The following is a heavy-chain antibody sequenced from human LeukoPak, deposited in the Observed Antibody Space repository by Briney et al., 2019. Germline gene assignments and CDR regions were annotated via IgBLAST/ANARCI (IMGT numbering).Heavy chain of an antibody. Sequence: GPLLLSCAASGFTFSSYAMSWVRQAPGKGLEWVSAISSSGGSTFNADSVKGRFTISRDNSKNTLYLQMNSLRAEDTAVYYCAKRGGLSSSSGWYYFDYWGQGTLVTVSS. CDR3: AKRGGLSSSSGWYYFDY. V-gene: IGHV3-23*01. CDR2: ISSSGGST. CDR1: GFTFSSYA. D-gene: IGHD6-6*01. J-gene: IGHJ4*02.